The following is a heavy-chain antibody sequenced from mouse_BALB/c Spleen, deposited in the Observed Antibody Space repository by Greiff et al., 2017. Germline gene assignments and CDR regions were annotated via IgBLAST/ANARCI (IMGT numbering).Heavy chain of an antibody. Sequence: EVTLLASGGGLVQPGGSRKLSCAASGFTFSSFGMHWVRQAPEKGLEWVAYISSGSSTIYYADTVKGRFTISRDNPKNTLFLQMTSLRSEDPAMYHCASRLRRDYYVIDYWGQGTSVTVSS. CDR3: ASRLRRDYYVIDY. V-gene: IGHV5-17*02. CDR1: GFTFSSFG. J-gene: IGHJ4*01. CDR2: ISSGSSTI. D-gene: IGHD2-4*01.